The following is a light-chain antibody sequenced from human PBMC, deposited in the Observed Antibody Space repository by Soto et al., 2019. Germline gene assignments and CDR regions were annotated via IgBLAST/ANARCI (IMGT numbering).Light chain of an antibody. CDR3: QQYGSSPRGT. V-gene: IGKV3-20*01. CDR1: QSVSSSY. J-gene: IGKJ1*01. Sequence: EIVLTQAPGTLSWSPGERATLSCRASQSVSSSYLAWYQQKPGQAPRLLIYGASSRATGIPDRFSGSGSGTEFTLTISRLEPEDFAVYYCQQYGSSPRGTFGQGTKVDTK. CDR2: GAS.